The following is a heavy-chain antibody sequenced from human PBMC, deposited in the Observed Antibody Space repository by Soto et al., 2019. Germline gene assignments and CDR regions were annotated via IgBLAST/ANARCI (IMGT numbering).Heavy chain of an antibody. J-gene: IGHJ4*02. CDR2: ISYDGSNK. D-gene: IGHD6-6*01. V-gene: IGHV3-30*18. CDR3: AKGSRQLVR. Sequence: QVQLVESGGGVVQPGRSLRLSCAASGFTFSSYGMHWVRQAPGKGLEWVAVISYDGSNKYYADSVKGRFTISRDNSKNTLYLQMNSLRAEDTAVYYCAKGSRQLVRWGQGTLVTVSS. CDR1: GFTFSSYG.